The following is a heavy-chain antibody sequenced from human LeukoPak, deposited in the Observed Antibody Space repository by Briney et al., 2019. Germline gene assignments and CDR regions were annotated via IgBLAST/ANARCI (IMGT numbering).Heavy chain of an antibody. D-gene: IGHD1-26*01. CDR2: ISGSGGST. Sequence: GGSLRLSCAASGFTFSSYAMSWVRQAPGKGLEWVSAISGSGGSTYYADSVKGRFTISRDNSKNTLYLQMNSLRAEDTAVYYCAKKIRGIRSGGYFYSGQGSQVTVAS. CDR1: GFTFSSYA. V-gene: IGHV3-23*01. J-gene: IGHJ1*01. CDR3: AKKIRGIRSGGYFY.